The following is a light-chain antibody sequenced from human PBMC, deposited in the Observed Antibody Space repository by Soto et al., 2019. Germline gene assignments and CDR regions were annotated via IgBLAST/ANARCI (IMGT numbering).Light chain of an antibody. J-gene: IGKJ5*01. CDR2: TAS. CDR3: KQDRAFPIT. CDR1: QGISNW. V-gene: IGKV1-12*01. Sequence: DIQMTQSPSFVSASVGDRVTVTCRASQGISNWLAWYQQKPGKDHKLLLYTASTLGSGVPTTFSGSGSGTDFTLTIISLQLLDFATYSCKQDRAFPITSGQGTRLEIK.